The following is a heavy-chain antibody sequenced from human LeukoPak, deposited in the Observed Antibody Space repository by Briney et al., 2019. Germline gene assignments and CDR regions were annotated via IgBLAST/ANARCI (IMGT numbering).Heavy chain of an antibody. Sequence: GGSLRLSCAASGFTFSSYWMHWVRQAPGKGLVWVSRINSDGSSTSYADSVKGRFTISRDNAKNTLYLQMNSLRAEDKAVYYCFYSSSWYSGDFDYWGQGTLVTVSS. J-gene: IGHJ4*02. CDR1: GFTFSSYW. D-gene: IGHD6-13*01. CDR3: FYSSSWYSGDFDY. CDR2: INSDGSST. V-gene: IGHV3-74*01.